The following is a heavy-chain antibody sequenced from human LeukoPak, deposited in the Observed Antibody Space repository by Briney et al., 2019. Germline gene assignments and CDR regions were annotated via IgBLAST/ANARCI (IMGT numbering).Heavy chain of an antibody. CDR1: RFTLSSYA. J-gene: IGHJ4*02. Sequence: GESLTLSCETSRFTLSSYAMSWVRQVPGKGLQWVASISAVGATYHAGSVRGRFAISRDNSKSTTYLQMNSLRDEDTAIYFCANYGTADYPRNRGGYWGQGTVVTVSS. CDR2: ISAVGAT. D-gene: IGHD3-10*01. CDR3: ANYGTADYPRNRGGY. V-gene: IGHV3-23*01.